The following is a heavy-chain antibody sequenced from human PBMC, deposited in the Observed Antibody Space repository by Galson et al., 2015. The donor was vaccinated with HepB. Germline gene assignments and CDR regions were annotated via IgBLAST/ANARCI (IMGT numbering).Heavy chain of an antibody. J-gene: IGHJ3*01. Sequence: SVKDTCTSSGDTFINSAIYWVRQAPGQRPEWMGWINGGNGYTEYSQKFQGRVTITRDTSANTVYMKLSSLRSEDTAVYYCARWSPSGASDDALDVWGQGTTVTVSS. CDR3: ARWSPSGASDDALDV. D-gene: IGHD1-26*01. V-gene: IGHV1-3*01. CDR2: INGGNGYT. CDR1: GDTFINSA.